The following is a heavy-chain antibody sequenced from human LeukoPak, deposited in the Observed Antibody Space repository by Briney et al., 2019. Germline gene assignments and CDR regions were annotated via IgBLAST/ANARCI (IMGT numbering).Heavy chain of an antibody. J-gene: IGHJ6*03. Sequence: SETLSLTCAVYGGSFSGYYWSWIRQPPGKGLEWIGEINHSGSTNYNPSLKSRVTISVDTSKNQFSLKLSSVTAADTAVYYCARGRAGYYPHYYYMDVWGKGTTVTVSS. V-gene: IGHV4-34*01. CDR2: INHSGST. CDR3: ARGRAGYYPHYYYMDV. CDR1: GGSFSGYY. D-gene: IGHD3-22*01.